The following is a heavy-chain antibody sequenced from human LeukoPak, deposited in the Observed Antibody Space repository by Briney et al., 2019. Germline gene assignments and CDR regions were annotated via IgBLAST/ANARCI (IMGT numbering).Heavy chain of an antibody. J-gene: IGHJ6*02. Sequence: GGSLRLSCAASGFTFSSYAMRWVRQAPGKGLEWVAVISYDGSNKYYADSVKGRFTIPRDNSKNTLYLQMNSLRAEDTAVYYCARGPYCDILTGSPLYYGMDVWGQGTTVTVSS. D-gene: IGHD3-9*01. CDR1: GFTFSSYA. CDR2: ISYDGSNK. CDR3: ARGPYCDILTGSPLYYGMDV. V-gene: IGHV3-30-3*01.